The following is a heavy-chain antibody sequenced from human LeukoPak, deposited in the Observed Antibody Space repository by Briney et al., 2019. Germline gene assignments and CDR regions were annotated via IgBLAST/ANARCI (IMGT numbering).Heavy chain of an antibody. CDR2: ISNDGTNE. CDR3: ARDRIAVAGMGAFQH. Sequence: GRSLRLSCAASRFTFSTYAMHWVRQAPGKGLEWVAGISNDGTNEDHADSVKGRFTISSDNSKNTLYLQMNSLRAEDTAIYYCARDRIAVAGMGAFQHWGQGTLVTVSS. CDR1: RFTFSTYA. V-gene: IGHV3-30-3*01. D-gene: IGHD6-19*01. J-gene: IGHJ1*01.